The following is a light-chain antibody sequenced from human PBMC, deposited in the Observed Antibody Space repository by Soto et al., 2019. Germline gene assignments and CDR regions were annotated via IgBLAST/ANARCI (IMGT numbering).Light chain of an antibody. V-gene: IGLV2-23*01. CDR1: SSDVGSYNL. CDR2: EGS. Sequence: QSVLTQPASVSGSPGQSITISCTGTSSDVGSYNLVSWYQQHPGKAPKVMIYEGSKRPSGVSNRFSGSKSSNTASLTISGLQAEDEADYYCCSYAGRSTVVFGGGTKLTVL. J-gene: IGLJ2*01. CDR3: CSYAGRSTVV.